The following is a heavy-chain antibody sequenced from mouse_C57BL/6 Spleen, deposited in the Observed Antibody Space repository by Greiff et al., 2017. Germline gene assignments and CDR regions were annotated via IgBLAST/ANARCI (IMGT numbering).Heavy chain of an antibody. CDR2: IDPETGGT. CDR1: GYTFTDYE. J-gene: IGHJ2*01. V-gene: IGHV1-15*01. Sequence: QVQLQQSGAELVRPGASVTLSCKASGYTFTDYEMHWVKQTPVHGLEWIGAIDPETGGTAYNQKFKGKAILTADKSSSTAYMELRSLTSEDSAVYYCTRYYYDYFDYWGQGTTRTVAS. CDR3: TRYYYDYFDY. D-gene: IGHD1-1*01.